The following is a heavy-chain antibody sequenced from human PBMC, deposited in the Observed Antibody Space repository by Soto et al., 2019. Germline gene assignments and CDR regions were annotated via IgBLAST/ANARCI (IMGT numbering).Heavy chain of an antibody. CDR1: GYTFTGYY. J-gene: IGHJ4*02. D-gene: IGHD1-1*01. CDR2: INPNSGGT. CDR3: ARGPVSWNDPEFDY. Sequence: EASVKVSCKASGYTFTGYYMHWVRQAPGQGLEWMGWINPNSGGTNYAQKFQGRVTMTRDTSISTAYMELSRLRSDDTAVYYCARGPVSWNDPEFDYWGQGTLVTVSS. V-gene: IGHV1-2*02.